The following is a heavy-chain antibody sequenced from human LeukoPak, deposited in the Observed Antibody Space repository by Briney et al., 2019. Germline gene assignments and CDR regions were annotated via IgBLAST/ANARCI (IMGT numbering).Heavy chain of an antibody. CDR1: GFTFNNYN. J-gene: IGHJ3*02. D-gene: IGHD2/OR15-2a*01. Sequence: GGSLRLSCATSGFTFNNYNMNWVRQAPGRALEWVSSITSSGTYIFYADSVKGRFTISRDNAKNSLYLQMNSLGPEDTAVYYCARGSMREAFDIWGQGTMVTVSS. CDR3: ARGSMREAFDI. CDR2: ITSSGTYI. V-gene: IGHV3-21*01.